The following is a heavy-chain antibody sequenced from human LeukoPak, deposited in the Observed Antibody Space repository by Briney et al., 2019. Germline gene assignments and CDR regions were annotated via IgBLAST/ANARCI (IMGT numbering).Heavy chain of an antibody. CDR3: AKGDSNDYGFTYYYYYMDV. V-gene: IGHV3-23*01. Sequence: GGSLRLSCAASGFTFSNYAVSWVRQAPGKGLEWVTSISGSGRSTYYADSVKGRFTISRDNSKNTVYLHMSSLRAEDTAVYYCAKGDSNDYGFTYYYYYMDVWGKGTTVTVSS. J-gene: IGHJ6*03. D-gene: IGHD3/OR15-3a*01. CDR2: ISGSGRST. CDR1: GFTFSNYA.